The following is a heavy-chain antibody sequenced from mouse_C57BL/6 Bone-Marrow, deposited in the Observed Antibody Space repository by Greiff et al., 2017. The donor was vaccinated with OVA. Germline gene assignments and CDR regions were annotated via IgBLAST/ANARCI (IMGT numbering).Heavy chain of an antibody. CDR3: GGYGSSYRYYFDY. CDR2: IDPNSGGT. J-gene: IGHJ2*01. D-gene: IGHD1-1*01. Sequence: VQLQQPGAELVKPGASVKLSCKASGYTFTSYWLHWVKQRPGRGLEWIGRIDPNSGGTKYNEKFKSKATLTVDKPSSTAYMQLSSLTSEDSAVYYCGGYGSSYRYYFDYWGQGTTLTVSS. V-gene: IGHV1-72*01. CDR1: GYTFTSYW.